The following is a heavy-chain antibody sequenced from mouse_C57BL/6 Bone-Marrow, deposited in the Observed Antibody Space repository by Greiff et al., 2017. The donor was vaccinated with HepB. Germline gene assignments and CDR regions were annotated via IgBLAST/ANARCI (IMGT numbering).Heavy chain of an antibody. Sequence: VQLQQSGAELVRPGPSVKVSCKASGYAFTNYLIEWVKQRPGQGLEWIGVINPGSGGTNYNEKFKGKATLTADKSSSTAYMQLSSLTSEDSAVYFCARGDVYFDYWGQGTTLTVSS. CDR2: INPGSGGT. CDR3: ARGDVYFDY. CDR1: GYAFTNYL. V-gene: IGHV1-54*01. J-gene: IGHJ2*01.